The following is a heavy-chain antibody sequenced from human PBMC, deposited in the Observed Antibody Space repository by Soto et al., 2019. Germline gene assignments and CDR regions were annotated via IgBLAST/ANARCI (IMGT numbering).Heavy chain of an antibody. Sequence: ASVKVSCKAIGYSFTSHYMHWVRQAPGQGLEWMGTIYPGGTNIAYAQKFRGRVTVSTGTSITTTYMELSSLTSDDTAVYYCARAPLGIIVAPDFWGQGTLVTVSS. CDR2: IYPGGTNI. CDR1: GYSFTSHY. CDR3: ARAPLGIIVAPDF. D-gene: IGHD3-22*01. V-gene: IGHV1-46*01. J-gene: IGHJ4*02.